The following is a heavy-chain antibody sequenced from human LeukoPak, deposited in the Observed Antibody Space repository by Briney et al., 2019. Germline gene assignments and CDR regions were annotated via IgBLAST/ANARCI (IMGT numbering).Heavy chain of an antibody. CDR3: ARDAGSNGGNHY. J-gene: IGHJ4*02. D-gene: IGHD2-15*01. V-gene: IGHV4-39*07. Sequence: SETLSLTCTVSGGSISSSSYYWGWIRQPPGKGLEWIGSIYYSGSTYYNPSLKSRVTISVDTSKNQFSLKLSSVTAADTAVYYCARDAGSNGGNHYWGQGTLVTVSS. CDR1: GGSISSSSYY. CDR2: IYYSGST.